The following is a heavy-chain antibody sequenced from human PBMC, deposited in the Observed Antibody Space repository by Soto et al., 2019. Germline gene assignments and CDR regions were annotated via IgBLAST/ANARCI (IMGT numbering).Heavy chain of an antibody. CDR2: ISSNGGST. V-gene: IGHV3-64D*06. CDR1: GFTFSSYA. D-gene: IGHD2-15*01. Sequence: PGGSLRLSCSASGFTFSSYAMHWVRQAPGKGLEYVSAISSNGGSTYYADSVKGRFTISRDNSKNTLYLQMSSLRAEDTAVYYCVKGGYCSGGSCYRDGFDPWGQGTLVTVS. J-gene: IGHJ5*02. CDR3: VKGGYCSGGSCYRDGFDP.